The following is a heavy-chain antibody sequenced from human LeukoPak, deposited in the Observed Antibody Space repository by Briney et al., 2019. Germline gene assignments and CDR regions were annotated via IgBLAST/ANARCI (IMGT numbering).Heavy chain of an antibody. CDR1: GYIFTSYD. J-gene: IGHJ6*02. D-gene: IGHD2-2*01. Sequence: GASVKVSCKASGYIFTSYDINWARQATGQGLEWMGWMNPNSGNTGYAQKFQGRVTMTRNTSISTAYMELSSLRSEDTAVYYCARGRYCSSTSCDGMDVWGQGTTVTVSS. CDR3: ARGRYCSSTSCDGMDV. V-gene: IGHV1-8*01. CDR2: MNPNSGNT.